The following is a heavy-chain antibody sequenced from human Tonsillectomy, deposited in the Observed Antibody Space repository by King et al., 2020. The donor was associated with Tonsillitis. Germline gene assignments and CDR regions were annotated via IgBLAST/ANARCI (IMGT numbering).Heavy chain of an antibody. D-gene: IGHD6-19*01. J-gene: IGHJ4*02. V-gene: IGHV3-23*04. CDR2: ITDSGAGT. CDR3: ARARGSSVWYGGY. Sequence: VQLVESGGALVQPGGPLRLSCAASGFTFSSYAMIWVRQAPGKGLEWVSGITDSGAGTYYPDSVKGRFIVSRDNSKNMLYLLMNSLRAEDTAVYYCARARGSSVWYGGYWGQGILVTVSS. CDR1: GFTFSSYA.